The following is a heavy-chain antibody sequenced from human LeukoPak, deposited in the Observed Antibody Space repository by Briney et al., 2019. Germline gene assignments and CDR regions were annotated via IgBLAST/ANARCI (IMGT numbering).Heavy chain of an antibody. V-gene: IGHV4-34*01. CDR2: INHSGST. CDR1: GGSFSGYY. J-gene: IGHJ4*02. Sequence: SETLSLTCAVYGGSFSGYYWSWIRQPPGKGLEWIGEINHSGSTNYNPSLKSRVTISVDTSKNQFSLKLSSVTAADTAVYYCARGLEYDFWSGYYLGFFDYRGQGTLVTVSS. CDR3: ARGLEYDFWSGYYLGFFDY. D-gene: IGHD3-3*01.